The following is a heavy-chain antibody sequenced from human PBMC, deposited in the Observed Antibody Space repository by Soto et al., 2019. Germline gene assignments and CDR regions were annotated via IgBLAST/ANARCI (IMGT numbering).Heavy chain of an antibody. V-gene: IGHV1-69*13. CDR1: GGTFSSYA. CDR2: IIPIFGTA. Sequence: AVKVSCKASGGTFSSYAISWVRQAPGQGLEWMGGIIPIFGTANYAQKFQGRVTITADESTSTAYMELSSLRSEDTAVYYCARKGYCSGGSCLSFDPWGQGTLVTVSS. D-gene: IGHD2-15*01. J-gene: IGHJ5*02. CDR3: ARKGYCSGGSCLSFDP.